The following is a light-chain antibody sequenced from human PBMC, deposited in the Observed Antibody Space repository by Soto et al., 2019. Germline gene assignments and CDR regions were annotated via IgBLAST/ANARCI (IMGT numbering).Light chain of an antibody. CDR3: QQYNNWPRT. V-gene: IGKV3-15*01. CDR2: GAS. J-gene: IGKJ1*01. CDR1: QSVSSN. Sequence: EIVMTQSPATLSVSPGERATLSCRASQSVSSNLAWYQQKPGQAPRLLIYGASTRATGIPARFSGSGSGTEFNLTISSLLSEDFAVYYCQQYNNWPRTFGQGTKVEIK.